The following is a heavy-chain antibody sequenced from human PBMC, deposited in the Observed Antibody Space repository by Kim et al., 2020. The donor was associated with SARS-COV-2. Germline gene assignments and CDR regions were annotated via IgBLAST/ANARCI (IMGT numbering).Heavy chain of an antibody. J-gene: IGHJ4*02. V-gene: IGHV3-23*01. D-gene: IGHD6-13*01. CDR2: ILYNSETT. Sequence: GGSLRLSCAASRFAFGTYALSWVRQAPGKGLELVSSILYNSETTYYADSVKGRFSISRDNSKNTLYLQMDSLRAEDTAVYYCVTAAQVAAPDRNYWGQGTLVTVSS. CDR1: RFAFGTYA. CDR3: VTAAQVAAPDRNY.